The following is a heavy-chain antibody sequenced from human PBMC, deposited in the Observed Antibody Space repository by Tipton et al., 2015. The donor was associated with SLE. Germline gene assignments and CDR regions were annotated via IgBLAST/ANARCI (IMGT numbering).Heavy chain of an antibody. Sequence: TLSLTCSVSGGSISSNYWIWIRQPPGKGLEWIGYISDGGGTNYNPSLKSRVTISKDTSKNQFSLSLTSVTAAETAVYYCAAGVAAPYYFDYWGQGTLVTVSS. D-gene: IGHD6-6*01. CDR3: AAGVAAPYYFDY. V-gene: IGHV4-59*01. J-gene: IGHJ4*02. CDR2: ISDGGGT. CDR1: GGSISSNY.